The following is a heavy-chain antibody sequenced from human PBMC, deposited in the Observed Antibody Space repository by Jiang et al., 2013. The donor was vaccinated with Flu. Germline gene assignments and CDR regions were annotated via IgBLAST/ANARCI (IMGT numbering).Heavy chain of an antibody. J-gene: IGHJ4*02. D-gene: IGHD5-24*01. CDR3: ARDQDGDPFIY. V-gene: IGHV1-18*01. CDR2: ISAYNGNT. Sequence: GLEWMGWISAYNGNTNYAQKLQGRVTMTTDTSTSTAYMELRSLRSDDTAVYYCARDQDGDPFIYWGQGTLVTVSS.